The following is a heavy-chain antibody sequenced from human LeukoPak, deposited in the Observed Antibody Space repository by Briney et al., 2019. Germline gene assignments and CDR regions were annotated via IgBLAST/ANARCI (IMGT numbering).Heavy chain of an antibody. CDR3: ARESQWLGSWFDP. V-gene: IGHV3-11*01. J-gene: IGHJ5*02. CDR2: ISSSGSTI. D-gene: IGHD6-19*01. Sequence: GGSLRLSCAASGITFSDYYMSWIRQAPGKGLEWVSYISSSGSTIYYADSVKGRFTTSRDNAKNSLYLQMNSLRAEDTAVYYCARESQWLGSWFDPWGQGTLVTVSS. CDR1: GITFSDYY.